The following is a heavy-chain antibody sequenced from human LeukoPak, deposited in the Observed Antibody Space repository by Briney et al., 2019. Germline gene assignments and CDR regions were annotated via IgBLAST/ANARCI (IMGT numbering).Heavy chain of an antibody. Sequence: GGSLRLSCAASRFTFRNYGMHWVRQAPGKGLEWLTLISLDGSNQFYADSVRGRFTISRDNSKDTLYLQMDGLRPDEPAVSSCGKNYHPQGATFPGHGGRGPLVTVPS. CDR1: RFTFRNYG. J-gene: IGHJ4*02. D-gene: IGHD1-26*01. CDR2: ISLDGSNQ. V-gene: IGHV3-30*18. CDR3: GKNYHPQGATFPGH.